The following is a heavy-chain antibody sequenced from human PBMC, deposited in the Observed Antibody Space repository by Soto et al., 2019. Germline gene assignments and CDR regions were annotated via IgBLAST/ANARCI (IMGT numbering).Heavy chain of an antibody. CDR2: ISAYNGNT. CDR1: GYTFTSYG. V-gene: IGHV1-18*04. Sequence: ASVKVSCKASGYTFTSYGISWVRQAPGQGLEWMGWISAYNGNTNYAQKLQGRVTMTTDTSTSTAYMELRSLRSDDTAVYYCARDIVVVPAAISIAARYYYYGMDVWGQGTTVTVSS. D-gene: IGHD2-2*01. CDR3: ARDIVVVPAAISIAARYYYYGMDV. J-gene: IGHJ6*02.